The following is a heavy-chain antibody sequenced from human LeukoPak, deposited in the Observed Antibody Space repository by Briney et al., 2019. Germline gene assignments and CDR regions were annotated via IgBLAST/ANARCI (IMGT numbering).Heavy chain of an antibody. CDR1: GFIFSSYA. CDR3: AKAHLKVAAIAVAGRPFDY. J-gene: IGHJ4*02. V-gene: IGHV3-23*01. D-gene: IGHD6-19*01. Sequence: GGSLRLSCAASGFIFSSYAMSWVRQAPGKGLEWVSTISGSGGSTYYADSVKGRFTISRDNSKNTLYLQMNSLRAEDTAVYYCAKAHLKVAAIAVAGRPFDYWGQGTLVTVSS. CDR2: ISGSGGST.